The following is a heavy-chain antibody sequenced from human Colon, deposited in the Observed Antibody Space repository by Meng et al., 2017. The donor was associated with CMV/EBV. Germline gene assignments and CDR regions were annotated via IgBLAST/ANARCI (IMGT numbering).Heavy chain of an antibody. CDR3: ARESSGWSTGVDY. D-gene: IGHD6-19*01. Sequence: SETLSLTCSVSGGSVSSTNNYWTWIRQPPGQGLEWIGYISNSGNTSYNPSLKSRVTIAVDTSRNQFSLKLTSVSAADTAMYYCARESSGWSTGVDYWGQGTLVTVSS. J-gene: IGHJ4*02. CDR2: ISNSGNT. V-gene: IGHV4-61*01. CDR1: GGSVSSTNNY.